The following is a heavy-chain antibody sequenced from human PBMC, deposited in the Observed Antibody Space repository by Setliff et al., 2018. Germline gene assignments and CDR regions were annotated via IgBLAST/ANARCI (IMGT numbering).Heavy chain of an antibody. Sequence: SETLSLTCAVSGYSISSGYYWGWIRQPPGKGLEWIGSIYHSGSTYYKPSVRGRVTISEDTSKNHFSLRMTSVTAADTAMYYCARVFGDNDLPDIWGRGTMVTVS. CDR1: GYSISSGYY. CDR3: ARVFGDNDLPDI. CDR2: IYHSGST. J-gene: IGHJ3*02. D-gene: IGHD2-21*02. V-gene: IGHV4-38-2*01.